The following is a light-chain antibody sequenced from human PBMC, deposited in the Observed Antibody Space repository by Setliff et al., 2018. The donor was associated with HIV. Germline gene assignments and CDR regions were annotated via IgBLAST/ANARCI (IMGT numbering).Light chain of an antibody. CDR3: CSYAGSGPV. CDR1: SSDVGGYNY. Sequence: QSALTQPASVSGSPGQSITLSCTGTSSDVGGYNYVSWYKQHPEKAPKLMIFDVKNRPSGVSDRFSGSKSGNTASLTISGLQAEDEADYYCCSYAGSGPVFGAGTKVTVL. V-gene: IGLV2-23*02. J-gene: IGLJ1*01. CDR2: DVK.